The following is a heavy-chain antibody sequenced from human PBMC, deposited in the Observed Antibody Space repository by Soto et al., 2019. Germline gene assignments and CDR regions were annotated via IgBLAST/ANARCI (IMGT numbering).Heavy chain of an antibody. V-gene: IGHV4-39*01. D-gene: IGHD4-17*01. J-gene: IGHJ4*02. CDR3: ARAPHDYGDYTVLYLFDY. CDR2: IYYSGST. CDR1: GGSISSSSYY. Sequence: QLQLQESGPGLVKPSETLSLTCTVSGGSISSSSYYWGWIRQPPGKGLEWIGSIYYSGSTYYNQSLKSRATKSVDTSKNQFSLKLSSVTAADTAVYYCARAPHDYGDYTVLYLFDYWGQGTLVTVSS.